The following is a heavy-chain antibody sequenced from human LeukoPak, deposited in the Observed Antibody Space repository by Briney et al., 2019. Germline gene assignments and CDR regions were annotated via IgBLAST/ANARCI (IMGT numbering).Heavy chain of an antibody. CDR3: TRESGPYCPFGH. CDR1: GGSITSTNW. D-gene: IGHD1-26*01. V-gene: IGHV4-4*02. CDR2: ISLTGRT. Sequence: TSETLSLTCGVSGGSITSTNWWSWVRQPPGQGLEWIGEISLTGRTNYNPSLIGRVIMSLDESRNQLSLTLTSVTAADTAMYYCTRESGPYCPFGHWGQGTLVVVPS. J-gene: IGHJ4*02.